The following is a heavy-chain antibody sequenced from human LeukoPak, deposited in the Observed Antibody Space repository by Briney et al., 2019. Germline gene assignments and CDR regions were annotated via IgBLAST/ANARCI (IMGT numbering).Heavy chain of an antibody. CDR1: GYTFSNYG. D-gene: IGHD3-16*01. CDR3: ARDEGEQPDY. V-gene: IGHV1-18*01. J-gene: IGHJ4*02. CDR2: ISAYNGNT. Sequence: ASVKVSCKASGYTFSNYGTTWVRQAPGQGLEWMGWISAYNGNTNYAQKLQGRVTMTTDTSTSTAYMELRSLRSDDTAVYYCARDEGEQPDYWGQGTLVTVSS.